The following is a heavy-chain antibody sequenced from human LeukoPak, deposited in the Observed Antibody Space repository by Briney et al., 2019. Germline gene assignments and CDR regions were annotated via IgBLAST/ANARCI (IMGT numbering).Heavy chain of an antibody. J-gene: IGHJ3*02. CDR1: GYTFTVYY. CDR2: INPNSGGT. CDR3: ARVRITMVRGVIISNGFDI. D-gene: IGHD3-10*01. Sequence: ASVKVSCKASGYTFTVYYMHWVRQAPGQGLEGMGWINPNSGGTNYAQKFQGRVTMTRDTSISTAYMELSRLRSDDTAVYYCARVRITMVRGVIISNGFDIWGQGTMVTVSS. V-gene: IGHV1-2*02.